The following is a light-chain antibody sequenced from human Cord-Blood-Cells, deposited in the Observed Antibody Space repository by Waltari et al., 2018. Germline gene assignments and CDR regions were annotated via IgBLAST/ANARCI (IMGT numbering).Light chain of an antibody. V-gene: IGKV3-15*01. CDR3: QQYNNWPMT. J-gene: IGKJ1*01. CDR1: KRVSRN. CDR2: GAS. Sequence: EIVMTQSPANLYVSPGERATLSCRASKRVSRNLAWYQQTPGQAPRLLLYGASTRATGIPARFSGKWSGTDFTLTISSLQSEDFAVYYCQQYNNWPMTFGQGTKVEXK.